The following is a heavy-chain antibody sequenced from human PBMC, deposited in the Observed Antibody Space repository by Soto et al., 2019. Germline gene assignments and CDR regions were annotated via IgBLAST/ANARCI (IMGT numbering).Heavy chain of an antibody. D-gene: IGHD4-17*01. CDR2: IYYSGST. J-gene: IGHJ5*02. CDR3: ARHTLPYYGDYFNWFDP. Sequence: SETLSLTCTVSGGSISSYYWSWIRQPPGKGLEWIGYIYYSGSTNYNPSLKSRVTISVDTSKNQFSLKLSSVTAADTAVYYCARHTLPYYGDYFNWFDPWGQGTLVTVSS. CDR1: GGSISSYY. V-gene: IGHV4-59*08.